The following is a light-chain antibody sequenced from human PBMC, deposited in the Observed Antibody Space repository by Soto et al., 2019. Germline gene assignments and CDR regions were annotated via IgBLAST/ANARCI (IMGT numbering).Light chain of an antibody. CDR3: QQYYSTPLT. CDR2: WAS. V-gene: IGKV4-1*01. J-gene: IGKJ4*01. Sequence: DIVMTQSPDSLAVSLGERATINCKSSQSVLYSSNNKNYLAWYQQKPGQPPKLLIYWASTRASGVPDRFSGSGSGTDFTLTISSLQAEDGAVYYCQQYYSTPLTFGGGTKVESK. CDR1: QSVLYSSNNKNY.